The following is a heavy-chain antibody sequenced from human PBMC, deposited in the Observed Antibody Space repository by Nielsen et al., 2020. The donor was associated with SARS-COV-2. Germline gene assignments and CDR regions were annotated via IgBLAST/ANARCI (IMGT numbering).Heavy chain of an antibody. CDR3: ARVNSGSYYRHYYYYMDV. CDR1: GGSISSYY. V-gene: IGHV4-59*12. Sequence: GSLRLSCTVSGGSISSYYWSWIRQPPGKGLEWIGYIYYSGSTYYNPSLKSRVTISVDTSKNQFSLKLSSVTAADTAVYYCARVNSGSYYRHYYYYMDVWGKGTTVTVSS. J-gene: IGHJ6*03. D-gene: IGHD1-26*01. CDR2: IYYSGST.